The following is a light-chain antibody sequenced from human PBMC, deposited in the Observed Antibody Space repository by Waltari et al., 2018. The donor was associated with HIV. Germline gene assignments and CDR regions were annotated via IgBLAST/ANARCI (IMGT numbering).Light chain of an antibody. CDR1: NIGSTS. Sequence: SYVLTQPPSVSVAPGQTARLTCGGDNIGSTSVQWYQQRPGQAPVLVVYDDSDRPSGIAERFSGPNSGNTATLTISRVEAGDEADYYCQVWDSSSDHVVFGGGTKLTVL. CDR2: DDS. V-gene: IGLV3-21*02. J-gene: IGLJ2*01. CDR3: QVWDSSSDHVV.